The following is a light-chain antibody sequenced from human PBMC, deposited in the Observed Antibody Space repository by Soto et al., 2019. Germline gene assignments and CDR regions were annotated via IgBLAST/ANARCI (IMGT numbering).Light chain of an antibody. Sequence: EIVLTQSPATLSLSPGERATLSCRASQSVSSYLAWYQQKPGQAPRLLIYDASNRATGIPARFSGSGSGTDFTLTISSLEPEDSAVYYCQQARTF. V-gene: IGKV3-11*01. CDR2: DAS. CDR1: QSVSSY. J-gene: IGKJ1*01. CDR3: QQART.